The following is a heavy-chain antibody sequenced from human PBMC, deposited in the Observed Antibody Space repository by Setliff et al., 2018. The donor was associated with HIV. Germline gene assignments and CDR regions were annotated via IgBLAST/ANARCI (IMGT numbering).Heavy chain of an antibody. CDR3: ARGATTNFDY. J-gene: IGHJ4*02. CDR2: IFSSGST. Sequence: SETLSLTCTVSGGSISSYCWNWIRQSPGRGLEWIGFIFSSGSTKYNPSLQSRVTMSIDTSKNQFSLKLTSVTAADTAVYYCARGATTNFDYWGQGTLVTVSS. CDR1: GGSISSYC. D-gene: IGHD1-1*01. V-gene: IGHV4-4*09.